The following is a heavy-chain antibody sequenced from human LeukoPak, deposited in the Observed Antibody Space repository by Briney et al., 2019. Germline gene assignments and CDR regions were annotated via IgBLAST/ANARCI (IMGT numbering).Heavy chain of an antibody. Sequence: ASVKVSCKVSGYTLTELSMHWVRQAPGKGLEWMGGFDPEDGETIYAQRFQGRVTMTEDTSTDTAYMELSSLRSEDTAVYYCATELVAATPLSYWGQGTLVTVSS. D-gene: IGHD2-15*01. V-gene: IGHV1-24*01. J-gene: IGHJ4*02. CDR1: GYTLTELS. CDR3: ATELVAATPLSY. CDR2: FDPEDGET.